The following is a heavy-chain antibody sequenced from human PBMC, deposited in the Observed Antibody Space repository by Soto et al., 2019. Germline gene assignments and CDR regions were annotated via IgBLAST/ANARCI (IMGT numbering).Heavy chain of an antibody. CDR1: GYTFTTYP. Sequence: QVQLVQSGAEVRKPGASVNVSCKASGYTFTTYPIHWVRKAPGQRLEWMGWINSGNGKTKYAPKFQARVTITWDTSATTAKMELSSLTSEDTAVYYCARARYSSGWDLDFWGQGTLVSVSS. D-gene: IGHD6-19*01. CDR3: ARARYSSGWDLDF. J-gene: IGHJ4*02. CDR2: INSGNGKT. V-gene: IGHV1-3*01.